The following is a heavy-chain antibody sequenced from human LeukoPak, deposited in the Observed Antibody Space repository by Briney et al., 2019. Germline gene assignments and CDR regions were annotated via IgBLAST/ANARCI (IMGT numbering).Heavy chain of an antibody. CDR1: GFTFDDYG. CDR2: INWNGGST. Sequence: PGGSLRLSCAASGFTFDDYGMSWVRQAPGKGLEWVSGINWNGGSTGYADSVKGRFTISRDNAKNSLYLQMNRLRAEDTALYYCARDRMVYARGEFDYWGQGTLVIVSS. J-gene: IGHJ4*02. CDR3: ARDRMVYARGEFDY. D-gene: IGHD2-8*01. V-gene: IGHV3-20*04.